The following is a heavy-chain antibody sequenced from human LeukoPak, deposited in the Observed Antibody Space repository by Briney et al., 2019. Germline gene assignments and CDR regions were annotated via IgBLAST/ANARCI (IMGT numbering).Heavy chain of an antibody. J-gene: IGHJ5*02. CDR2: INHSGST. D-gene: IGHD3-10*01. CDR1: GGSFNGYY. Sequence: PSETLSLTCAVYGGSFNGYYWSWIRQPPGKGLEWIGEINHSGSTNYNPSLKSRVTMSVDTSKNQVSLKLSSVTAAETAVYYCARGPGSGSYFAWFDPWGQGTQVTVSS. CDR3: ARGPGSGSYFAWFDP. V-gene: IGHV4-34*01.